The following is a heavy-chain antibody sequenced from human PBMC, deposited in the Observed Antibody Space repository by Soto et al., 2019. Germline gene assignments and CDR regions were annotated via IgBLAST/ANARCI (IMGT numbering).Heavy chain of an antibody. CDR2: ISYDGSNK. CDR1: GFTFSSYA. CDR3: AREYYDFWSGGFDY. J-gene: IGHJ4*02. Sequence: SLRLSCAASGFTFSSYAMHWVRQAPGKGLEWVAVISYDGSNKYYADSVKGRFTISRDNSKNTLYLQMNSLRAEDTAVYYCAREYYDFWSGGFDYWGQGTLVTVSS. V-gene: IGHV3-30-3*01. D-gene: IGHD3-3*01.